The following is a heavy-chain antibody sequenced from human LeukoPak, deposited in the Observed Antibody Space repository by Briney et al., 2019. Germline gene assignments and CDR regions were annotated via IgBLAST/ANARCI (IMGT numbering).Heavy chain of an antibody. CDR3: ARGATVVTAPFDY. J-gene: IGHJ4*02. V-gene: IGHV3-21*01. CDR2: ISSSSSYI. D-gene: IGHD4-23*01. Sequence: GGSLRLSCAASGFTFSSYSMNWVRQAPGKGLEWVSSISSSSSYIYYADSVKGRFTISRDNAKNSLYLRMNSLRAEDTAVYYCARGATVVTAPFDYWGQGTLVTVSS. CDR1: GFTFSSYS.